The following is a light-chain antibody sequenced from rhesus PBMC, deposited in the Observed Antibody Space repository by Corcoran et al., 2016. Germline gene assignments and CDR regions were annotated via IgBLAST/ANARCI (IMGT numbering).Light chain of an antibody. CDR1: QSLLHSDGETY. J-gene: IGKJ2*01. CDR3: GQGTNVPYS. Sequence: DVMLTQSPLSLAVTPGQPASISCKSSQSLLHSDGETYLIWLHQQPGQPPRRLIYEVSNRDSGVPDRFSGRGAGTDFTLKITRVEAEDVGFYYCGQGTNVPYSFGQGTRVESK. CDR2: EVS. V-gene: IGKV2S8*01.